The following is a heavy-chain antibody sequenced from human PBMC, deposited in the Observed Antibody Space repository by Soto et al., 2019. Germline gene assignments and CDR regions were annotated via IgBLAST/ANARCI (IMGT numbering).Heavy chain of an antibody. J-gene: IGHJ6*02. Sequence: ASVKVSCKASGYTFTGYYMHWVRQAPGQGLEWMGWINPNSGGTNYAQKFQGWVTMTRDTSISTAYMELSRLRSDDTAVYYCARDVVSSHRKWSSTSCYTGGYYYYGMDVWGQGTTVTVSS. CDR1: GYTFTGYY. V-gene: IGHV1-2*04. D-gene: IGHD2-2*02. CDR2: INPNSGGT. CDR3: ARDVVSSHRKWSSTSCYTGGYYYYGMDV.